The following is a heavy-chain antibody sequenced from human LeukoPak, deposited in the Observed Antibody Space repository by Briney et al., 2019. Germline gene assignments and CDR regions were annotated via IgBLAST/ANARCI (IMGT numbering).Heavy chain of an antibody. D-gene: IGHD1-26*01. CDR3: ARDVGPQSSGAFDI. J-gene: IGHJ3*02. CDR1: GFTFSSYG. V-gene: IGHV3-33*01. CDR2: IWYDGSNK. Sequence: GSLRLSCATSGFTFSSYGMHWVRQAPGKGLEWVAVIWYDGSNKYYADSVKGRFTISRDNSKNTLYLQMNSLRAEDTAVYYCARDVGPQSSGAFDIWGQGTMVTVSS.